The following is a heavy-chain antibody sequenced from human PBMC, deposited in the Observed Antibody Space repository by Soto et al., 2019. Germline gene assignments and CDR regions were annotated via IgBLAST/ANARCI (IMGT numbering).Heavy chain of an antibody. CDR1: GGSISSGDYY. Sequence: PSETLSLTCTVSGGSISSGDYYWSWIRQPPGKGLEWIGYIYYSGSTYYNPSLKSRVTISVDKSKNQFSLKLSSVTAADTAVYYCARDRGTNWKKLHYYGMDVWGQGTTVTVSS. D-gene: IGHD1-20*01. V-gene: IGHV4-30-4*01. CDR3: ARDRGTNWKKLHYYGMDV. CDR2: IYYSGST. J-gene: IGHJ6*02.